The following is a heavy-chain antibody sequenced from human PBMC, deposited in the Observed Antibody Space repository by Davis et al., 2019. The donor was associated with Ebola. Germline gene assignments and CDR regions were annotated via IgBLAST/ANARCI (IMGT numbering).Heavy chain of an antibody. J-gene: IGHJ4*02. Sequence: GESLKISCAASGISFSNYGMFWVRQAPGKVMEWVAVISPDGSDKNYADSGKGRFTISRDNSKNTLDLQMNSLRPEDTAVYYCARSTYYYDSFDYWGQGTLVTVSS. CDR2: ISPDGSDK. CDR1: GISFSNYG. D-gene: IGHD3-22*01. V-gene: IGHV3-30*03. CDR3: ARSTYYYDSFDY.